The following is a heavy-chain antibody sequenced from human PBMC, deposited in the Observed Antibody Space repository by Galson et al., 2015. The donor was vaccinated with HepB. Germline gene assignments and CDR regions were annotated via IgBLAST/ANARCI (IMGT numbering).Heavy chain of an antibody. CDR1: GGSISSSSYY. CDR2: VYYSGST. V-gene: IGHV4-39*01. CDR3: ARGIAAAGFDY. D-gene: IGHD6-13*01. Sequence: ETLSLTCTVSGGSISSSSYYWGWIRQPPGKGLEWIGSVYYSGSTYYNPSLKSRVTISVDTSKNQFSLKLSSVTAADTAVYYCARGIAAAGFDYWGQGTLVTVSS. J-gene: IGHJ4*02.